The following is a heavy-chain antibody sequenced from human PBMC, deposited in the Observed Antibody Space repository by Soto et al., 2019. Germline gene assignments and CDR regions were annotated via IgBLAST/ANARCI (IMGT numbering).Heavy chain of an antibody. CDR2: IYYSGST. D-gene: IGHD5-12*01. CDR3: ASGYDWNYYYGMDV. Sequence: PSETLSLTCTVSGGSIISGGYYWIWIRQHPGKGLEWIGYIYYSGSTYYNPSLKSRVTISVDTSKNQFSLKLSSVTAADTAVYYCASGYDWNYYYGMDVWGQGTTVTVSS. V-gene: IGHV4-31*03. J-gene: IGHJ6*02. CDR1: GGSIISGGYY.